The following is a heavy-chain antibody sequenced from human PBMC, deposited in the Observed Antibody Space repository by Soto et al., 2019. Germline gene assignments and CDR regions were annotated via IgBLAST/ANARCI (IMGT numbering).Heavy chain of an antibody. CDR2: IYYSGST. CDR1: GGSISSSSYY. V-gene: IGHV4-39*01. Sequence: SETRSLTCSVSGGSISSSSYYWGWIRQPPGKGLEWIGSIYYSGSTYYNPSLKSRVTISVDTSKNQFSLKLSSVTAADTAVYYCARLYCSSTSCYVYYYYMDVWGKGTTVTVFS. D-gene: IGHD2-2*01. J-gene: IGHJ6*03. CDR3: ARLYCSSTSCYVYYYYMDV.